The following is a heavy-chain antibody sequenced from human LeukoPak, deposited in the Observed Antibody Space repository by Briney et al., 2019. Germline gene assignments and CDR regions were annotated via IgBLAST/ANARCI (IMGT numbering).Heavy chain of an antibody. J-gene: IGHJ4*02. Sequence: SETLSLTCTVSGGSISSGYYYWGWIRQSPGKGLEWIGTVHKSGSNYYNPSLKSRVTISIDTSKNQFSLKLNSVTAADTAVYFSARLGTYFRATDYWGQGAQVVVSS. D-gene: IGHD1-26*01. V-gene: IGHV4-39*01. CDR2: VHKSGSN. CDR3: ARLGTYFRATDY. CDR1: GGSISSGYYY.